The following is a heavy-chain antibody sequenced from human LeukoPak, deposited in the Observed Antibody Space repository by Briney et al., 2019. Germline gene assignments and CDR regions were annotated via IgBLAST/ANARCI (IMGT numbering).Heavy chain of an antibody. J-gene: IGHJ4*02. Sequence: ASVKVSCKASGYTFTSYDINWVRQATGQGLEWMGWMNPNSGNTGYAQKFQGRVTMTRNTSISTAYMELSSLRSEDTALYYCARRRVTVVRGVDITSYYFDYWGQGTLVTVSS. CDR1: GYTFTSYD. CDR3: ARRRVTVVRGVDITSYYFDY. V-gene: IGHV1-8*01. CDR2: MNPNSGNT. D-gene: IGHD3-10*01.